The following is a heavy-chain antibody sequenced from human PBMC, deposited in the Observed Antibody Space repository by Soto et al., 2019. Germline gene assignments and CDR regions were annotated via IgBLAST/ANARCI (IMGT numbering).Heavy chain of an antibody. D-gene: IGHD4-4*01. CDR3: AREGINNYNEYYFDS. CDR2: ISGSGNYT. V-gene: IGHV3-21*01. J-gene: IGHJ4*02. Sequence: PVGSLRLSCAASGFTFSTYSMNWVRQAPGKGLEWVSSISGSGNYTHYADFLRGRFTISRDNAKTSLYLQMNSLRAEDTAAYYCAREGINNYNEYYFDSWGQGAVVTVSS. CDR1: GFTFSTYS.